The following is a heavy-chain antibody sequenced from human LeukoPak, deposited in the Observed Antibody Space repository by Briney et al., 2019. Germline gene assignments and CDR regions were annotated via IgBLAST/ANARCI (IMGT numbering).Heavy chain of an antibody. V-gene: IGHV4-34*01. D-gene: IGHD5-12*01. CDR2: INHSGST. CDR3: ARGDSGYEPLDY. Sequence: GSLRLSCGASGFTFDDYWMSWVRQPPGKGLEWIGEINHSGSTNYNPSLKSRVTISVDTSKNQFSLKLSSVTAADTAVYYCARGDSGYEPLDYWGQGTLVTVSS. CDR1: GFTFDDYW. J-gene: IGHJ4*02.